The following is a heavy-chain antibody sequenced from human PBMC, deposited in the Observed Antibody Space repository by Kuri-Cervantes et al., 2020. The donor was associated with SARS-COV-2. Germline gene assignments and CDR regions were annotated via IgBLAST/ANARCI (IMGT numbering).Heavy chain of an antibody. J-gene: IGHJ3*02. CDR3: AREGVEAFDI. Sequence: GESLKISCAASGFTFSDYYMSWIRQAPGKGLEWVSYISSSGSTIYYADSVKGRFTISRDNSKNTLYLQMNSLRAEDTAVYYCAREGVEAFDIWGQGTMVTVSS. CDR1: GFTFSDYY. V-gene: IGHV3-11*04. D-gene: IGHD1-1*01. CDR2: ISSSGSTI.